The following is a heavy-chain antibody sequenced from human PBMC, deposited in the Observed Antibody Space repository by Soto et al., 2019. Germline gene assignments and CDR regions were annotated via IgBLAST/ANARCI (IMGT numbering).Heavy chain of an antibody. CDR1: GYTFTSYG. CDR2: ISAYNGNT. Sequence: ASVKVSCKASGYTFTSYGISWVRQAPGQGLEWMGWISAYNGNTNYAQKLQGRVTMTTDTSTSTAYMELRSLRSDDTAVYYCARSTQAGHYYYYYMDVWGKGTTGTVSS. D-gene: IGHD6-13*01. V-gene: IGHV1-18*01. J-gene: IGHJ6*03. CDR3: ARSTQAGHYYYYYMDV.